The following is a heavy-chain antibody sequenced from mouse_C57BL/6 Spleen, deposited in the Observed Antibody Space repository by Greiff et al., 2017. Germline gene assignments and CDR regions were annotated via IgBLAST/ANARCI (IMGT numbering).Heavy chain of an antibody. Sequence: EVKLVESGAELVRPGASVKLSCTASGFNIKDDYMHWVKQRPEQGLEWIGWIDPENGDTEYASKFQGKATITADTSSNTAYLQLSSLTSEDTAVYYCTNWDVRGFDYWGQGTTLTVSS. D-gene: IGHD4-1*02. CDR1: GFNIKDDY. CDR3: TNWDVRGFDY. J-gene: IGHJ2*01. V-gene: IGHV14-4*01. CDR2: IDPENGDT.